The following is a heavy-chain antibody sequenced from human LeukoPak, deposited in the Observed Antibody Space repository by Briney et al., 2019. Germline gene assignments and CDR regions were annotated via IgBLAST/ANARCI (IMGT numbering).Heavy chain of an antibody. D-gene: IGHD3-10*01. V-gene: IGHV1-2*02. J-gene: IGHJ4*02. CDR2: IDPNSGGT. CDR3: ARAAPGVTMVRGVAPFDY. CDR1: GYTFTGYY. Sequence: ASVKVSCKASGYTFTGYYMHWVRQAPGQGLEWMGWIDPNSGGTNYAQKFQGRVTMTRDTSISAAYMELSRLRSDDTAVYYCARAAPGVTMVRGVAPFDYWGQGTLVTVSS.